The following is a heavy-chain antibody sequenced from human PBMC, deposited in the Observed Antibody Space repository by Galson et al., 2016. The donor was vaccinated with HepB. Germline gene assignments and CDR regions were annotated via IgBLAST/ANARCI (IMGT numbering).Heavy chain of an antibody. Sequence: SLRLSCAASGFTSNNSGFSFRNVWMSWVRQAPGKGLEWVGRIKSKSAGGTPDYAPPVKGRFTISRDDSKNTTYLQMNTLRAEDTDVYYCARFLDNPARMSSSWYVAFSIWGQGTLVTVSS. D-gene: IGHD6-13*01. CDR2: IKSKSAGGTP. J-gene: IGHJ4*02. CDR1: GFTSNNSGFSFRNVW. V-gene: IGHV3-15*01. CDR3: ARFLDNPARMSSSWYVAFSI.